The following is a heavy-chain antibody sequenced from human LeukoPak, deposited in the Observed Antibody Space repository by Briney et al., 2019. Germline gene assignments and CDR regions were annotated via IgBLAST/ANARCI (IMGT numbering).Heavy chain of an antibody. CDR2: IYSGGST. Sequence: PGGSLRLSCAASGFTFDDYAMHWVRQAPGKGLEWVSVIYSGGSTYYADSVKGRFTISRDNSKNTLYLQMNSLRAEDTAVYYCARYIAVAGYGMDVWGQGTTVTVSS. J-gene: IGHJ6*02. CDR1: GFTFDDYA. V-gene: IGHV3-53*01. D-gene: IGHD6-19*01. CDR3: ARYIAVAGYGMDV.